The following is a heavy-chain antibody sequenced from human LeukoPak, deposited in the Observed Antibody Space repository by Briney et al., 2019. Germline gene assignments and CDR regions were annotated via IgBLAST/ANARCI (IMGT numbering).Heavy chain of an antibody. V-gene: IGHV4-59*01. CDR1: GGSLRSYY. CDR3: ARAGVPLGAFVI. CDR2: IYYSGST. D-gene: IGHD2-2*01. Sequence: PVTLSLPCTVSGGSLRSYYWRWIRQPPGKGLEWIGYIYYSGSTHQHPSLKSQVTISVDTSKNQCSLKLSSVTAADTAVYYCARAGVPLGAFVIWGQGTMVTVSS. J-gene: IGHJ3*02.